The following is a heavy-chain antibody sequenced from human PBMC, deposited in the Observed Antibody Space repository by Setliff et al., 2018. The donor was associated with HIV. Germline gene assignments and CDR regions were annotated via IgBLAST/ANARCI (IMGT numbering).Heavy chain of an antibody. CDR2: AIHSGIT. CDR1: GGSVSAYE. Sequence: PSETLSLTCGVYGGSVSAYEWRWIRQPPGKGLEWIGEAIHSGITYNPSLRSRVTISLDTSKNQFSLNLTSVTAADTAVYYCVRGEYYDVSAIYHDDRWGQGTLVTVSS. J-gene: IGHJ4*02. D-gene: IGHD3-16*01. V-gene: IGHV4-34*01. CDR3: VRGEYYDVSAIYHDDR.